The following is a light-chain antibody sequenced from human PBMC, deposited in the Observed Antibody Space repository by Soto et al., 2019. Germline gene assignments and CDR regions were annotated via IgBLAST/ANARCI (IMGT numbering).Light chain of an antibody. CDR3: QQYGSSRT. CDR1: ETMSIKY. Sequence: EIVLTQSPDTLSLSPGEGATLSCRASETMSIKYLAWYQQKPGQPPRLLINGGSSRAAGIPDRFRGSGSWNDFTLTISRLEPEDFAVYYCQQYGSSRTFGQGTKVEV. V-gene: IGKV3-20*01. CDR2: GGS. J-gene: IGKJ1*01.